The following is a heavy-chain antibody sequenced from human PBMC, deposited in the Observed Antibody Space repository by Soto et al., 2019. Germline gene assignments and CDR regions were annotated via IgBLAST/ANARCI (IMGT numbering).Heavy chain of an antibody. V-gene: IGHV4-31*03. J-gene: IGHJ4*02. CDR1: GGSIGSGGFY. Sequence: QVQLQESGPGLVKPSQTLSLTCTVSGGSIGSGGFYWSWIRQHPGKGLEFIGHIYYSGTTYLNPSLKSRINMSVDLSTNQFSLNLSSVTAADTAIYYCARLGYGSGIFFDYWGQGTLVTVSS. CDR3: ARLGYGSGIFFDY. D-gene: IGHD3-10*01. CDR2: IYYSGTT.